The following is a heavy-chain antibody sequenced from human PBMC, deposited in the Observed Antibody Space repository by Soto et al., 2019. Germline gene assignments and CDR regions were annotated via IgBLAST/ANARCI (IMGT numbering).Heavy chain of an antibody. Sequence: RESLKISCKGSGYSFTSYWIGWVRQMPGKGLEWMGIIYPGDSDTRYSPSFQGQVTISADKSISTAHLQWSSLKASDTAMYYCARTSAAGKYYYGMDVWGQGTTVTVSS. CDR3: ARTSAAGKYYYGMDV. D-gene: IGHD6-13*01. V-gene: IGHV5-51*01. CDR1: GYSFTSYW. CDR2: IYPGDSDT. J-gene: IGHJ6*02.